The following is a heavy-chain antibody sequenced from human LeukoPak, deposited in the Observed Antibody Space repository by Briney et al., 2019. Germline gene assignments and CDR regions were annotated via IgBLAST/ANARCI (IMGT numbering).Heavy chain of an antibody. D-gene: IGHD2-15*01. CDR3: ARDRSQLVDFDY. J-gene: IGHJ4*02. CDR2: ISAYNGNT. Sequence: ASVKVSCKASGYTFTSYGISWVRQAPGQGLEWMGWISAYNGNTKYAQKFQGGVTMTTDTSTTTAYMELRSLRSDDTAVYYCARDRSQLVDFDYWGQGTQVTVSS. CDR1: GYTFTSYG. V-gene: IGHV1-18*01.